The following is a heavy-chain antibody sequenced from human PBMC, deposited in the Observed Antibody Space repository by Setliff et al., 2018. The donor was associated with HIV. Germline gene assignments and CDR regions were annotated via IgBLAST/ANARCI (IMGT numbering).Heavy chain of an antibody. CDR3: AKAKTQL. J-gene: IGHJ4*02. V-gene: IGHV3-23*01. D-gene: IGHD6-13*01. Sequence: GGSLRLSCAASGFTFSSYAMSWVRQAPGKGLEWVSAISSGIGTTYYADSVKGRFTISRDNSKNTLYPQMNSLRAEDTATYYCAKAKTQLWGQGTLVTVSS. CDR2: ISSGIGTT. CDR1: GFTFSSYA.